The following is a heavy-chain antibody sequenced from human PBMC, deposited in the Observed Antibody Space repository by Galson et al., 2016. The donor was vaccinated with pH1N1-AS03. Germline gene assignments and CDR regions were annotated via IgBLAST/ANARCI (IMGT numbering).Heavy chain of an antibody. D-gene: IGHD6-13*01. CDR2: ISHSGIT. J-gene: IGHJ4*02. V-gene: IGHV4-34*01. CDR1: GGSLTDYQ. CDR3: ARGNPFLGSSWYEDY. Sequence: SETLSLTCTVSGGSLTDYQWSWIRQSPGRGLEWIGEISHSGITDYNPSLKSRVSISVDTSKDQFSLNLSSMTAADAAVYYCARGNPFLGSSWYEDYWGQGTLVTVSS.